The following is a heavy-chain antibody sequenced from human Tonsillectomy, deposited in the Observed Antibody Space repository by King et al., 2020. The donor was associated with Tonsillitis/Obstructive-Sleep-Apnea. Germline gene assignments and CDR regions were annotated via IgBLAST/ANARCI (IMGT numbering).Heavy chain of an antibody. CDR1: WFTVSSNY. D-gene: IGHD3-10*01. J-gene: IGHJ6*03. Sequence: EVQLVESGGGLIQPGGSLRLSCAASWFTVSSNYMSWVRQAPGKGLEWVSVIYSGGSTYYADSVKGRFTIPRDNSKNTLYLQMNSLRAEDTAVYYCARDQDYGSWSYFHYYYYMDVWGKGTTVTVSS. CDR3: ARDQDYGSWSYFHYYYYMDV. V-gene: IGHV3-53*01. CDR2: IYSGGST.